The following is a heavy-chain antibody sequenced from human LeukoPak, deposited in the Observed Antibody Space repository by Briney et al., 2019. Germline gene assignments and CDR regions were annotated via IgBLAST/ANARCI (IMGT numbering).Heavy chain of an antibody. CDR2: ISGSGGST. CDR1: GFTFNSYG. J-gene: IGHJ5*02. Sequence: GGSLRLSCAASGFTFNSYGMTWVRQAPGKWRERVSSISGSGGSTYYADSVKGRFTISRDNSENTVYLQMNSLRAEDTAVYYCAKGMSWFDPWGQGTLVTVSS. CDR3: AKGMSWFDP. V-gene: IGHV3-23*01.